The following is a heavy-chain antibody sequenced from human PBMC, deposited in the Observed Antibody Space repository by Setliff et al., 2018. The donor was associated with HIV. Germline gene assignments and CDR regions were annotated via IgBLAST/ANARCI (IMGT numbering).Heavy chain of an antibody. CDR2: INPNSGDT. J-gene: IGHJ4*02. CDR3: ARGIPRGTVFGVVGYFDY. CDR1: GYTFTGYF. D-gene: IGHD3-3*01. V-gene: IGHV1-2*02. Sequence: ASVKVSCKPAGYTFTGYFMHWVRLAPGQGPEWMGWINPNSGDTDYAPKFQDRVIMTRDTSINTAYMELRRLRSDDSAIYYCARGIPRGTVFGVVGYFDYLGQVTPVTVSS.